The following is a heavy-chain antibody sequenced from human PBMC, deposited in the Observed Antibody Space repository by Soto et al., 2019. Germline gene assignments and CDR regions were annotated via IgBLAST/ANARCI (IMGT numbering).Heavy chain of an antibody. V-gene: IGHV3-74*01. D-gene: IGHD3-16*01. CDR1: GFTFANYW. Sequence: GGSLRLSCAASGFTFANYWMHWVRQAPGKGLVWVSRIDSDGSSTVYVDSVKGRFTISRDNAKNTLYLQMNSLRAEDTALYYCTRSLTWYSYAYTWVHGT. CDR2: IDSDGSST. CDR3: TRSLTWYSYAYT. J-gene: IGHJ4*01.